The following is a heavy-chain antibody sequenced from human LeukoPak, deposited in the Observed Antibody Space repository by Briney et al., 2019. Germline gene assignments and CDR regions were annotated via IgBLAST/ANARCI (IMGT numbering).Heavy chain of an antibody. V-gene: IGHV3-7*01. CDR3: VRGSPVWAN. J-gene: IGHJ4*02. CDR2: IKGDGSHR. CDR1: GFTFSSYA. D-gene: IGHD1-26*01. Sequence: GGSLRLSCAASGFTFSSYAMSWFRQAPGKGLEWVATIKGDGSHRSYGDSVRGRFTISRDNAKNSLTLEMDSLRVEDTAFYYCVRGSPVWANWGQGTLVTVSS.